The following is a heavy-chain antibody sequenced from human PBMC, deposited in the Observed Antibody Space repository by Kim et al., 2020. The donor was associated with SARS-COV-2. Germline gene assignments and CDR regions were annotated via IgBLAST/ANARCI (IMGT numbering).Heavy chain of an antibody. CDR2: T. Sequence: TSYNPSLKSRVTIAVDTSKNQFSRKLSSVTAADTAVYYCARIRLPYYFDYWGQGTLVTVSS. D-gene: IGHD5-12*01. CDR3: ARIRLPYYFDY. V-gene: IGHV4-39*01. J-gene: IGHJ4*02.